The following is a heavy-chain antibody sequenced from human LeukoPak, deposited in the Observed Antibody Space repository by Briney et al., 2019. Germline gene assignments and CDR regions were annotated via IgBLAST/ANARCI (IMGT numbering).Heavy chain of an antibody. CDR1: GYRFISYW. J-gene: IGHJ5*02. D-gene: IGHD2-8*02. Sequence: GESLKISCKGTGYRFISYWIAWVRQLPGKGLEWIGTIYPGDSDDRYSPSFQGQVTISADKSIDTAYLQWNSLKASDTAMYYCARHPKYSTGSTWLDPWGQGTLVTVSS. V-gene: IGHV5-51*01. CDR2: IYPGDSDD. CDR3: ARHPKYSTGSTWLDP.